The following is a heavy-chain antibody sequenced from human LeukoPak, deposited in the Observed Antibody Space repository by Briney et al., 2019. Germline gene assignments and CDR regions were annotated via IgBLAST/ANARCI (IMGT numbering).Heavy chain of an antibody. CDR2: INPSGSST. V-gene: IGHV1-46*01. Sequence: ASVKVSCKASGYTFTTYYMHWVRQAPGQGLERMGIINPSGSSTTYAQKFQGRVTMTRDTSTSTVYMELRSLRSEDTATYYCARGPPGRVYDSSKKGLFDPWGQGTLVTVSS. J-gene: IGHJ5*02. CDR3: ARGPPGRVYDSSKKGLFDP. D-gene: IGHD3-22*01. CDR1: GYTFTTYY.